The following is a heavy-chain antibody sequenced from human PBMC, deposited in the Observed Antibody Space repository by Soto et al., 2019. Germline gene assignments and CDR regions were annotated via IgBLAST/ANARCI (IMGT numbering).Heavy chain of an antibody. CDR1: GGSISSYY. D-gene: IGHD1-26*01. V-gene: IGHV4-4*07. J-gene: IGHJ3*02. CDR3: AKVFSQGAWASFDI. Sequence: PSETLSLTCTVSGGSISSYYWSWIRQPAGKGLEWIGRMYTSRITNYNPSLKSRVTMSLDTSKNQFSLKLTSVTAADTGVYYCAKVFSQGAWASFDIWGQGTMVTVSS. CDR2: MYTSRIT.